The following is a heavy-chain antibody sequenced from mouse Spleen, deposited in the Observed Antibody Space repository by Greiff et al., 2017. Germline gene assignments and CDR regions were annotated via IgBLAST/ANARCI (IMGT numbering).Heavy chain of an antibody. D-gene: IGHD4-1*01. CDR1: GVTLSSHG. CDR2: ISSGGSYS. V-gene: IGHV5-6*01. CDR3: ATGTSDY. Sequence: EVHLVESGGDLVKPGGSLKLPCAASGVTLSSHGMSWVRQTPDKRLEWVATISSGGSYSDSPDGVKGRFTLSRDDAKHTLCLQMRSLRSEDTDMYYCATGTSDYWGQGTTLTVSS. J-gene: IGHJ2*01.